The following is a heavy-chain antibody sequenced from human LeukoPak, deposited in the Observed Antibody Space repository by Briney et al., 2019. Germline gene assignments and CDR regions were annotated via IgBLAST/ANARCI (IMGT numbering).Heavy chain of an antibody. CDR3: AKAATMVRGVMVFDY. CDR1: GFTFSSYG. Sequence: GGSLRLSCAASGFTFSSYGMHWVRQAPGKGLEWVAVISYDGTNKYYADSVKGRFTISRDNSKNTLYLQMNSLRAEDTAVYYGAKAATMVRGVMVFDYWGQGTLVTVSS. D-gene: IGHD3-10*01. CDR2: ISYDGTNK. V-gene: IGHV3-30*18. J-gene: IGHJ4*02.